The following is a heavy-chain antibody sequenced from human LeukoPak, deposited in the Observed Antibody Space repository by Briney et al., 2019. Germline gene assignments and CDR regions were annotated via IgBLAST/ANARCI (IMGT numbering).Heavy chain of an antibody. J-gene: IGHJ2*01. CDR1: GYTFTSYG. CDR3: ARDRGVLRYFDWPTSFDL. CDR2: ISAYNGNT. Sequence: ASVKVSCKASGYTFTSYGISWVRQAPGQGLEWMGWISAYNGNTNYAQKLQGRVTMTTDTSTSTAYMELRSLRSDDTAVYYCARDRGVLRYFDWPTSFDLWGRGTLVTVSS. V-gene: IGHV1-18*01. D-gene: IGHD3-9*01.